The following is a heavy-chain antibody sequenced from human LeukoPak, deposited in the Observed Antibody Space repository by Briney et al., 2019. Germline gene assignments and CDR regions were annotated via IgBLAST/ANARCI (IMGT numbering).Heavy chain of an antibody. CDR1: GGSVNNYY. V-gene: IGHV4-59*02. J-gene: IGHJ6*02. CDR3: ARDGSGSSNYDYYGMDV. Sequence: SETLSLTCTVSGGSVNNYYWSWIRQPPGKGLEWIGFIYYSGRTNYNPSLKSRVTISVDTSKNQFALKMSSVTAADTAVYYCARDGSGSSNYDYYGMDVWGQGTTVTVSS. D-gene: IGHD3-10*01. CDR2: IYYSGRT.